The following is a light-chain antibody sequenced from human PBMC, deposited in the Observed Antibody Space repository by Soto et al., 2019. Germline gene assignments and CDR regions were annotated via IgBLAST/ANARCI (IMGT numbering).Light chain of an antibody. CDR2: AVS. J-gene: IGLJ3*02. CDR1: NSDVGGYNL. Sequence: QSALTQPRSVSGSPGQSVSISCTGTNSDVGGYNLVSWYQQLPGKAPKLIISAVSYRTSGVSDRFSGSKSGNTASLTISGLQAEDEADYYCCSYTATDAWVFGGGTKATVL. V-gene: IGLV2-11*01. CDR3: CSYTATDAWV.